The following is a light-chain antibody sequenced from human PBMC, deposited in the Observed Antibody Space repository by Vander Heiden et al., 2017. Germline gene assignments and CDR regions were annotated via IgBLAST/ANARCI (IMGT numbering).Light chain of an antibody. Sequence: QSALTPSPSASGSPGQSVTIPCTGTSREIGGYDHVSWYKWHPGKAPKLIIYDVTKRPSGVPDRFSGSKSGNTASLTVSGLQAEDEADYFCSSYLVTGDYVFGTGTKVTVL. CDR3: SSYLVTGDYV. CDR1: SREIGGYDH. J-gene: IGLJ1*01. CDR2: DVT. V-gene: IGLV2-8*01.